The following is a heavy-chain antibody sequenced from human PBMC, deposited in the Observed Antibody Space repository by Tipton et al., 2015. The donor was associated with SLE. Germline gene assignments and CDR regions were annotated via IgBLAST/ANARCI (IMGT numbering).Heavy chain of an antibody. V-gene: IGHV4-59*01. CDR3: ARDPYDSWSDYQATFDY. CDR1: GGSISTYY. Sequence: TLSLTCSVSGGSISTYYWSWVRQPPGKGLEWIGYMYYNGNTNYNPSLKSRVTISVDTSKNQFSLKLSSVTTADTAVYYCARDPYDSWSDYQATFDYWGQGTLVTVSP. D-gene: IGHD3-3*01. J-gene: IGHJ4*02. CDR2: MYYNGNT.